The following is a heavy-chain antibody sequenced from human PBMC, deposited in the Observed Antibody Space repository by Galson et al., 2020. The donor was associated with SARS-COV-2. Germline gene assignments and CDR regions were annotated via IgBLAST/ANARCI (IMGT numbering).Heavy chain of an antibody. V-gene: IGHV3-23*01. CDR1: GFTFSSYD. Sequence: GGSLRLSCAGSGFTFSSYDMSWVRQAPGKGLEWVSAISDSGGNTYYADSVKGRFTISRDNSKNTLYRQMNSLRDEDTAVYYCAKRSIQWELLFWFDPWGQGTLVTVSS. CDR2: ISDSGGNT. CDR3: AKRSIQWELLFWFDP. J-gene: IGHJ5*02. D-gene: IGHD1-26*01.